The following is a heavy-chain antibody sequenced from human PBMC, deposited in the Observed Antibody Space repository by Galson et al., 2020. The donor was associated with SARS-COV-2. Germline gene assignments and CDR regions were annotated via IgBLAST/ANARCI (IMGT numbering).Heavy chain of an antibody. J-gene: IGHJ5*01. D-gene: IGHD5-18*01. CDR3: ARLHRQEAAMATVPENWFDS. Sequence: SQTLSLTCTVSGGSMNSHYWSWLRQPAGKGLEWIGRIYVSGSTNYNPSLMSRVTISLETSESQFSLRLHSVTAADTAVYYCARLHRQEAAMATVPENWFDSWGQGILVTVSS. CDR1: GGSMNSHY. CDR2: IYVSGST. V-gene: IGHV4-4*07.